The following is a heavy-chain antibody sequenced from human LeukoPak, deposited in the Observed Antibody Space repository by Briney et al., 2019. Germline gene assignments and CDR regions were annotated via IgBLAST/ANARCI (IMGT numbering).Heavy chain of an antibody. V-gene: IGHV4-31*03. CDR3: ARVIGTGNYFDY. D-gene: IGHD3-10*01. J-gene: IGHJ4*02. Sequence: TLSLTCTVSGGSISSGGYYWSWVRQHPGKGLEWVGYIYYSGSTYYNPSLKSRVTISVDTSKNQFSLKLSSVTAADTAVYYCARVIGTGNYFDYWGQGTLVTVSS. CDR1: GGSISSGGYY. CDR2: IYYSGST.